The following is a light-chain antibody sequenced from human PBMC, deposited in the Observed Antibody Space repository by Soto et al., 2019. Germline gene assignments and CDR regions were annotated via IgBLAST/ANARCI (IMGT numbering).Light chain of an antibody. CDR3: CSYAGSSTYV. CDR2: EGS. CDR1: SSDVGTYNL. J-gene: IGLJ1*01. Sequence: QSVLTQPASVSGSPGQSITISCTGTSSDVGTYNLVSWYQHHPGKAPKLMIYEGSKRPPGVSNRFSGSKSGNTASLTISGLQAEDEADYYCCSYAGSSTYVFGTGTQLTVL. V-gene: IGLV2-23*01.